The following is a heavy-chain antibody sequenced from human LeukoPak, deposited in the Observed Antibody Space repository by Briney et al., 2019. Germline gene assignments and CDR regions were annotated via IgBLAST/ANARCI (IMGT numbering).Heavy chain of an antibody. CDR1: GITFSNYA. J-gene: IGHJ4*02. D-gene: IGHD6-6*01. Sequence: GGSLRLSCVASGITFSNYAVSWVRQAPEKGLDWVSVISGSAHKIRYADSVKGRFTISRDISKNTLYFQMNSLRAEDTAVYYCASSSSPNSFDYWGQGTLVTVSS. CDR3: ASSSSPNSFDY. V-gene: IGHV3-23*01. CDR2: ISGSAHKI.